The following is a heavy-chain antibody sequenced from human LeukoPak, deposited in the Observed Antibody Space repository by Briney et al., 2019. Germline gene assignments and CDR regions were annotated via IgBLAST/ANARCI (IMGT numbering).Heavy chain of an antibody. Sequence: ASVKVSCKASGYTFTGYYMHWVRQAPGQGLEWMGWINPNSGGTNYAQKFQGRVTMTRDTSISTAYMELSRLRSDDTAEYYCARGYSSGRYPYDYWGQGTLVTVSS. J-gene: IGHJ4*02. CDR3: ARGYSSGRYPYDY. CDR2: INPNSGGT. V-gene: IGHV1-2*02. D-gene: IGHD6-19*01. CDR1: GYTFTGYY.